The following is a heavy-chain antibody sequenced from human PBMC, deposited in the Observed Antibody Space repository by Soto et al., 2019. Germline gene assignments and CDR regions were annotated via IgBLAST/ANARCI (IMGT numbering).Heavy chain of an antibody. D-gene: IGHD2-15*01. Sequence: GGSLRLSCAASGFTFSSYSMNWVRQAPGKGLEWVSSISSSSSYIYYADSVKGQFTISRDNAKNSLYLQMNSLRAEDTAVYYCARERGSGRGMDVWGQGTTVTVSS. V-gene: IGHV3-21*01. CDR3: ARERGSGRGMDV. CDR2: ISSSSSYI. CDR1: GFTFSSYS. J-gene: IGHJ6*02.